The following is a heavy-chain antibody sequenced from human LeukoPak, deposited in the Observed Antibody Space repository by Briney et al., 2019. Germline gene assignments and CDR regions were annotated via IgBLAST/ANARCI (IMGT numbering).Heavy chain of an antibody. CDR1: GFTFRTYW. CDR2: INQDGSEK. D-gene: IGHD3-22*01. CDR3: ARDLSPYYDSSAYYDAFDI. V-gene: IGHV3-7*01. J-gene: IGHJ3*02. Sequence: GGSLRLSCAASGFTFRTYWMTLVRQAPGKGLEWVANINQDGSEKYYVDSVKGRFTISRDNAKNSLYLQMNSLRAEDTAVYYCARDLSPYYDSSAYYDAFDIWGQGTMVTVSS.